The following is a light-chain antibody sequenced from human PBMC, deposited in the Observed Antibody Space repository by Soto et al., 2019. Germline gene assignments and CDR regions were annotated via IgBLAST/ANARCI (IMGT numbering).Light chain of an antibody. CDR3: CSYAGNNTVV. Sequence: QSALTQPASVSGSPGQSITISCTGTSNDVGSYNLVSWYQHHPGKAPKLMIYEGSRRPSGVYKRFSGSKSGNTASLTISGLQAEDEVDYYCCSYAGNNTVVFGGGTKLTVL. CDR1: SNDVGSYNL. J-gene: IGLJ3*02. V-gene: IGLV2-23*01. CDR2: EGS.